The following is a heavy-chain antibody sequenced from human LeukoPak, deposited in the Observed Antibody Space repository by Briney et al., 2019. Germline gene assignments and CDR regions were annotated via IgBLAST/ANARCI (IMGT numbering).Heavy chain of an antibody. CDR1: GFTFSDYY. CDR2: ISGSGGTI. J-gene: IGHJ6*03. Sequence: KSGRSLRLSCAASGFTFSDYYMSWIRQAPGKGLEWISYISGSGGTIYYADSVKGRFTISRDNAKNSLYLQMNSLRAEDTAVYYCARDPDQWLRYYMDVWGKGTTVTVSS. D-gene: IGHD5-12*01. V-gene: IGHV3-11*04. CDR3: ARDPDQWLRYYMDV.